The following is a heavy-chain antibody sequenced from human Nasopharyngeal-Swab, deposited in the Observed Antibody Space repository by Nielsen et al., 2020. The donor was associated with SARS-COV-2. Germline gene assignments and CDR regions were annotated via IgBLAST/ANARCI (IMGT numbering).Heavy chain of an antibody. CDR3: ASYSRLLGLFDY. J-gene: IGHJ4*02. V-gene: IGHV4-61*01. D-gene: IGHD2-15*01. Sequence: SETLSLTCTVSGGSVSSGSYYWSWIRQPPGKGLEWIGYIYYSGRTNYNPSLKSGVTISVDTSKNQFSLKLSSVTAADTAVYYCASYSRLLGLFDYWGQGTLVTVSS. CDR1: GGSVSSGSYY. CDR2: IYYSGRT.